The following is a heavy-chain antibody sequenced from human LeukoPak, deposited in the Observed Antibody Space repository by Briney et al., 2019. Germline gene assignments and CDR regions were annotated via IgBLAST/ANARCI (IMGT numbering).Heavy chain of an antibody. CDR2: ISGGFDNT. Sequence: GGSLRLSCAASGFTFSTYAMSWVRQAPGKGLEWVSTISGGFDNTYYADSVKGRFTISRDNSKNTLYLQMNSVRAEDTAVYYCAKDQIIGLGRESSGWTNSFDYWGQGTLVTVSS. CDR1: GFTFSTYA. CDR3: AKDQIIGLGRESSGWTNSFDY. J-gene: IGHJ4*02. V-gene: IGHV3-23*01. D-gene: IGHD6-19*01.